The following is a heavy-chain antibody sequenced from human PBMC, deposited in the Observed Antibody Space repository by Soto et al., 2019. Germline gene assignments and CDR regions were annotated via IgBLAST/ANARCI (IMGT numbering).Heavy chain of an antibody. CDR2: ISAYNGNT. V-gene: IGHV1-18*01. CDR1: GYTFTNYA. Sequence: QVQLVQSGAEVKKPGASVKVSCKASGYTFTNYAFSWVRQAPGQGLEWMGWISAYNGNTNYPQKIQGRVTMTTDTSTSTAYMELRSLRSDDTAVYYCARDLAAAGPFDCWGQGTLVTVSS. CDR3: ARDLAAAGPFDC. J-gene: IGHJ4*02. D-gene: IGHD6-13*01.